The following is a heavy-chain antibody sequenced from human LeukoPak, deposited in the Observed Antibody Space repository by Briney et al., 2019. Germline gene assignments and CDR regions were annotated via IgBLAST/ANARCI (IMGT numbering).Heavy chain of an antibody. Sequence: ASVKVSCKASGHTFTGYYMHWVRQAPGQGLEWMGWINPNSGGTNYAQKFQGRVTMTRDTSISTAYMELSRLSSDDTAVYYCARDSCSSTSCLSIDDYWGQGTLVTVSS. CDR1: GHTFTGYY. V-gene: IGHV1-2*02. CDR2: INPNSGGT. J-gene: IGHJ4*02. CDR3: ARDSCSSTSCLSIDDY. D-gene: IGHD2-2*01.